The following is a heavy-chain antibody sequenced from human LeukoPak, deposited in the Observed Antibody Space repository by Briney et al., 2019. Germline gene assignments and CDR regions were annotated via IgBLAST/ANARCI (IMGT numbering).Heavy chain of an antibody. D-gene: IGHD1-26*01. CDR3: ARDTSFAVGATLDF. J-gene: IGHJ4*02. CDR1: GFTFSDYY. Sequence: PGGSLRLPCAASGFTFSDYYMSWIRQAPGKGLEWVSYISSSGSTIYYADSVKGRFTISRDNAKNSLYLQMNSLRAEDTAVYYCARDTSFAVGATLDFWGQGTLVTVSS. V-gene: IGHV3-11*01. CDR2: ISSSGSTI.